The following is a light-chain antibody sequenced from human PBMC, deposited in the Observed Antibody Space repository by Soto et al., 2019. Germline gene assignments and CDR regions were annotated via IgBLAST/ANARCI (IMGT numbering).Light chain of an antibody. V-gene: IGKV3-20*01. CDR2: DAS. J-gene: IGKJ4*01. CDR1: QSVSSSY. CDR3: QQFSSYPLT. Sequence: EIVMTQSPVTLSVSPGERATLSCRASQSVSSSYLAWYQQKPGQAPRLLIYDASSGATGIPDRFSGGGSGTDFTLTISRLEPEDFAVYYCQQFSSYPLTFGGGTKVDIK.